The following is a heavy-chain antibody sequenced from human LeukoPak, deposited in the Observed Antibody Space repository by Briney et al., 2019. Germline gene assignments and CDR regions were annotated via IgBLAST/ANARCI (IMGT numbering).Heavy chain of an antibody. CDR1: GFTFDDYA. Sequence: GGSLRLSCAASGFTFDDYAMHWVRQAPGKGVEWVSGISWNSGSIGYADSVKGRFTISRDNAKNSLYLQMNSLRAEDTALYYCAKAVGPDFYYYDSSAGDAFDIWGQGTMVTVSS. CDR2: ISWNSGSI. V-gene: IGHV3-9*01. CDR3: AKAVGPDFYYYDSSAGDAFDI. D-gene: IGHD3-22*01. J-gene: IGHJ3*02.